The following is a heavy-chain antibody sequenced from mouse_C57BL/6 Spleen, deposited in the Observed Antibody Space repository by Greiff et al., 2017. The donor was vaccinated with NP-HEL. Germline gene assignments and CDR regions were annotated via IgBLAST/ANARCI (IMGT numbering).Heavy chain of an antibody. J-gene: IGHJ3*01. CDR2: IDPEDGDT. V-gene: IGHV14-1*01. D-gene: IGHD1-1*01. CDR3: TTDYYGSRGAY. Sequence: EVQLQQSGAELVRPGASVKLSCTASGFNIKDYYMHWVKQRPEQGLEWIGRIDPEDGDTEYAPKFQGKATMTADTSSNTAYLQLSSLTSEDTAVYYCTTDYYGSRGAYWGQGTLVTVSA. CDR1: GFNIKDYY.